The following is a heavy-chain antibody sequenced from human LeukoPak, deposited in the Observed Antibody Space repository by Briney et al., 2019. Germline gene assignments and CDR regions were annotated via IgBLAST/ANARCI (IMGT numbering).Heavy chain of an antibody. CDR1: GFTFSSNA. CDR2: ISSNGGST. CDR3: VKDQTTLGFDY. J-gene: IGHJ4*02. Sequence: GGSLRLSCSASGFTFSSNAMHWVRQAPGKGLEYVSAISSNGGSTYYADSVKGRFTISRDNSKNTLYLQMSSLRAEDTAVYYCVKDQTTLGFDYWGQGTLVAVSS. D-gene: IGHD2-15*01. V-gene: IGHV3-64D*06.